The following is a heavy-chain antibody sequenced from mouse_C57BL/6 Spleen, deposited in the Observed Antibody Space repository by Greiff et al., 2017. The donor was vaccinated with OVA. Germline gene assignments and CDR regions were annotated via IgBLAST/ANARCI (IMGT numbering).Heavy chain of an antibody. Sequence: EVKLMESGPGLVKPSQTVFLTCTVTGLSITTGNYRWSWIRQFPGNKLEWIGYIYYSGTITYNPSLTSRTTITRDTPKNQFFLEMNSLTAEDTATYYCARYYYGSSYHFDYWGQGTTLTVSS. CDR2: IYYSGTI. CDR1: GLSITTGNYR. V-gene: IGHV3-5*01. D-gene: IGHD1-1*01. J-gene: IGHJ2*01. CDR3: ARYYYGSSYHFDY.